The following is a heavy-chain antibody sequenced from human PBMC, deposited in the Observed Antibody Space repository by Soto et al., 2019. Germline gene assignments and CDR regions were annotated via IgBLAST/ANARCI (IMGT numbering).Heavy chain of an antibody. Sequence: GASVKVSCKASVYTFTSYGISWVRQATGQGLEWMGWISAYNGNTNYAQKLQGRVTMTTDTSTSTAYMELRSLRSDDTAVYYCASGDSSGYWEGNFDYWGQGTLVTVSS. CDR1: VYTFTSYG. J-gene: IGHJ4*02. CDR2: ISAYNGNT. D-gene: IGHD3-22*01. CDR3: ASGDSSGYWEGNFDY. V-gene: IGHV1-18*04.